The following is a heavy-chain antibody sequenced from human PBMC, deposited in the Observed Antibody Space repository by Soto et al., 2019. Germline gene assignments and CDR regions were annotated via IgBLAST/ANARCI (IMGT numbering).Heavy chain of an antibody. J-gene: IGHJ4*02. CDR1: GCSIISSSYY. V-gene: IGHV4-39*02. CDR2: IYYSGST. Sequence: SETLSLTCTVSGCSIISSSYYWGWIRQPPGKGLEWIGSIYYSGSTYCNPSLKSRVTISVDTSKNQFSLKLSSVTAADTAVYYCARDSPYRTAMVTRPALGFDYWGQGTLVTVSS. D-gene: IGHD5-18*01. CDR3: ARDSPYRTAMVTRPALGFDY.